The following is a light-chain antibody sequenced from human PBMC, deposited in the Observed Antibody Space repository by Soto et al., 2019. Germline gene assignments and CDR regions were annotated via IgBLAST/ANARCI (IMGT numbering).Light chain of an antibody. J-gene: IGLJ2*01. CDR2: EDN. CDR3: QSYDSSNPVV. Sequence: NFMLTQPHSVSESPGKTVTISCTRSSGSIASNYVQWYQQRPGSAPTTVIYEDNQRPSGVPDRFSGSIDSSSNSASLTISGLKTEDEADSYCQSYDSSNPVVFGGGTKLTVL. CDR1: SGSIASNY. V-gene: IGLV6-57*04.